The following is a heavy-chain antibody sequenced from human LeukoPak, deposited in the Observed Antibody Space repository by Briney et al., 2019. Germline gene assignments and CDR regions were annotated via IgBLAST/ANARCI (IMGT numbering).Heavy chain of an antibody. V-gene: IGHV1-8*01. Sequence: ASVKVSCKASGYTFTSYDINWVRQATGQGLEWMGWMNPNSGNTGYAQKFQGRVTMTRDTSTSTVYMELSSLRSEDTAVYYCARDVGSSTFVTFDYWGQGTLVTVSS. CDR2: MNPNSGNT. CDR1: GYTFTSYD. J-gene: IGHJ4*02. CDR3: ARDVGSSTFVTFDY. D-gene: IGHD6-13*01.